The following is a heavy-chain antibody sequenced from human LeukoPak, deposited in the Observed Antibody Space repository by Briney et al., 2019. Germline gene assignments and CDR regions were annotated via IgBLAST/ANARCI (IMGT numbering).Heavy chain of an antibody. J-gene: IGHJ6*03. V-gene: IGHV4-59*11. CDR1: GGSISSHY. D-gene: IGHD3-10*01. Sequence: SETLSLTCTVSGGSISSHYWSWIRQPPGKGLEWIGYIYYSGSPNYNPSLKSRVTISVDTSKNQFSLKLSSVTAAATAVYYCARDSPVGGSPPGYYYYMDVWGKGTTVTVSS. CDR3: ARDSPVGGSPPGYYYYMDV. CDR2: IYYSGSP.